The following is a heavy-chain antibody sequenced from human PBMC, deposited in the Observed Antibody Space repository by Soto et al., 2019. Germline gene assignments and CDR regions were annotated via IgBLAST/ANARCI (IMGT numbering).Heavy chain of an antibody. CDR3: ARLYYYDSSRDYYYGMDV. D-gene: IGHD3-22*01. V-gene: IGHV1-69*13. CDR2: IIPIFGTA. Sequence: GASVKVSCKASGGTFSSYAISWVRQSPGQGLEWMGGIIPIFGTANYAQKFQGRVTITADESTSTAYMELSSLRSEDTAVYYCARLYYYDSSRDYYYGMDVWGQGTTVTVS. CDR1: GGTFSSYA. J-gene: IGHJ6*02.